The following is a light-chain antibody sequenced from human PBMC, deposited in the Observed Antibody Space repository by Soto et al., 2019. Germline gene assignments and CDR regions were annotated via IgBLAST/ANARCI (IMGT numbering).Light chain of an antibody. CDR3: QQYNNWRT. CDR1: QSVSSN. J-gene: IGKJ1*01. CDR2: GAS. Sequence: IVMTQSPSTLSVSPGERATLSCRASQSVSSNLAWYQQKPGQAPRLLIYGASTRATGIPARFSGSGSGTEFTLTISSLQSEDFAAYYCQQYNNWRTFGQGTKVDIK. V-gene: IGKV3-15*01.